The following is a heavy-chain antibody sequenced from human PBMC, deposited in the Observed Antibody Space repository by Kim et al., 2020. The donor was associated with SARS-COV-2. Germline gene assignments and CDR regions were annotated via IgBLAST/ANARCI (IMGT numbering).Heavy chain of an antibody. CDR2: ISGSGGST. J-gene: IGHJ4*02. Sequence: GGSLRLSCAASGFTFSSYAMSWVRQAPGKGLEWVSAISGSGGSTYYADSVKGRFTISRDNSKNTLYLQMNSLRAEDTAVYYCAKRLRDKWEPPGVFDYWGQGTLVTVSS. CDR3: AKRLRDKWEPPGVFDY. CDR1: GFTFSSYA. D-gene: IGHD1-26*01. V-gene: IGHV3-23*01.